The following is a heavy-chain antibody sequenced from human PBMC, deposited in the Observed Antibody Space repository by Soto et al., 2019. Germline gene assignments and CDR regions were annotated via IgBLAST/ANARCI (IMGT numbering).Heavy chain of an antibody. V-gene: IGHV1-18*01. Sequence: ASVKVSCKASGYTFTSYGISWVRQAPGQGLEWMGWISAYNGNTNYAQKLQGRVTMTTDTSTSTAYMELNSLKSDDTAVYYCVRVRLGVPTRYFDYWGQGTLVTVSS. CDR3: VRVRLGVPTRYFDY. D-gene: IGHD3-10*01. CDR2: ISAYNGNT. CDR1: GYTFTSYG. J-gene: IGHJ4*02.